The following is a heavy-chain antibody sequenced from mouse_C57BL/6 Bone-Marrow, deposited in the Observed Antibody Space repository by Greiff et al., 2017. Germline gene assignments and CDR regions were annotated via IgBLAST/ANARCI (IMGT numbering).Heavy chain of an antibody. CDR1: GYTFTSYW. D-gene: IGHD2-13*01. CDR3: ARWGLRRVDY. V-gene: IGHV1-64*01. CDR2: IHPNSGST. Sequence: VQLQQPGAELVKPGASVKLSCKASGYTFTSYWMHWVKQRPGQGLEWIGMIHPNSGSTNYNEKFKSKATLTVDKSSSTAYMQLSSLTSEDYSVYYCARWGLRRVDYWGQGTTLTVSS. J-gene: IGHJ2*01.